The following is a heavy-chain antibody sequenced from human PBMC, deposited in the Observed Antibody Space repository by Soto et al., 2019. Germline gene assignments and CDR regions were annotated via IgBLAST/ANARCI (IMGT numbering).Heavy chain of an antibody. CDR3: ARGSGGATYYYGSSGYYYSRYFDL. Sequence: GGSLRLSCAASRFTFSSYSMNWVRQAPGKGLEWVSYISSSSSTIYYADSVKGRFTISRDNAKNSLYLQMNSLGDEDTAVYYCARGSGGATYYYGSSGYYYSRYFDLWGRGTLVTVSS. V-gene: IGHV3-48*02. CDR2: ISSSSSTI. D-gene: IGHD3-22*01. CDR1: RFTFSSYS. J-gene: IGHJ2*01.